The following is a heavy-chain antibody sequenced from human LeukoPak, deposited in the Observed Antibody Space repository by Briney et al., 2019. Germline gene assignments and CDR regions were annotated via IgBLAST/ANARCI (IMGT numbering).Heavy chain of an antibody. Sequence: KSSETLSLTCTVSGGSISSYYWSWIRQPPGKGLEWIGYIYYSGSTNYNPSLKSRVTISVDTSKNQFSLKLSSATAADTAVYYCARDKTTNWYFDLWGRGTLVTVSS. J-gene: IGHJ2*01. CDR2: IYYSGST. CDR3: ARDKTTNWYFDL. D-gene: IGHD4-11*01. CDR1: GGSISSYY. V-gene: IGHV4-59*12.